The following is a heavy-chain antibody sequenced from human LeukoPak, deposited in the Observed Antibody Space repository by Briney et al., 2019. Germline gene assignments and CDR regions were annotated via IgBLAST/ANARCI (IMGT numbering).Heavy chain of an antibody. V-gene: IGHV4-34*01. D-gene: IGHD1-26*01. CDR1: GGSFSGYY. CDR3: ARVTKYSGSFKAAFDI. J-gene: IGHJ3*02. CDR2: INHSGST. Sequence: SPSETPSLTCAVYGGSFSGYYWSWIRQPPGKGLEWIGEINHSGSTNYNPSLKSRVTISVDTSKNQFSLKLSSVTAADTAVYYCARVTKYSGSFKAAFDIWGQGTMVTVSS.